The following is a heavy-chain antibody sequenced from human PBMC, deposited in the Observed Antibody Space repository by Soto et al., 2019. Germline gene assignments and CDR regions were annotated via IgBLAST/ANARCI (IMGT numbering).Heavy chain of an antibody. CDR2: ISAYNGNT. D-gene: IGHD3-22*01. CDR3: ARVRSLVTMIVVANVDAFDS. Sequence: VSVEAYSKASGYPFTSHGISLVRQAPAQGLHWMGWISAYNGNTNYAEKLQGRVTMTTDTATSAAYMELRSLSSDDTAVYYCARVRSLVTMIVVANVDAFDSWGQGTMVTVSS. CDR1: GYPFTSHG. J-gene: IGHJ3*02. V-gene: IGHV1-18*01.